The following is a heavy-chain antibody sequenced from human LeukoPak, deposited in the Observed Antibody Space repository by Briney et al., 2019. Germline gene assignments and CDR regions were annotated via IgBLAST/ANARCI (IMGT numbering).Heavy chain of an antibody. D-gene: IGHD2-15*01. CDR2: INHSGST. Sequence: SETLSLTCTVSGGSISSGGYYWSWIRQPPGKGLEWIGEINHSGSTNYNPSLKSRVTISVDTSKNQFSLKLSSVTAADTAVYYCGWFMDYYWGQGTLVTVSS. J-gene: IGHJ4*02. CDR1: GGSISSGGYY. CDR3: GWFMDYY. V-gene: IGHV4-39*07.